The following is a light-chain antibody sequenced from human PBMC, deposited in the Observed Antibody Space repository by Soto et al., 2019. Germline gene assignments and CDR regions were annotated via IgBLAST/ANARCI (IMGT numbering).Light chain of an antibody. CDR2: GAS. CDR1: QSVSNNY. V-gene: IGKV3-20*01. Sequence: DIVLTQSPGTLSLSPGERAALSCGASQSVSNNYLAWYQQKPGQAPRLLIYGASNRATGIPDRFSGSGSGTDFTLTISRLEPEDFAVYYCQQYGSSGTFGQGTKVDIK. CDR3: QQYGSSGT. J-gene: IGKJ1*01.